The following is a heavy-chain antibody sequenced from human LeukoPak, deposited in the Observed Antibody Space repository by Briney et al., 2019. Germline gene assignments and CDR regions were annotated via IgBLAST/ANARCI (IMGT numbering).Heavy chain of an antibody. CDR3: ARRTGTYYYDSSGYSPWRYYFDY. CDR2: INHSGTT. Sequence: GSLRLSCAASGFTFTNYAMTWIRQPPGKGLEWIGDINHSGTTNYSPSLKSRVTISVDTSKNQFSLKLSSVTAADTAVFYCARRTGTYYYDSSGYSPWRYYFDYWGQGTLVTVSS. CDR1: GFTFTNYA. V-gene: IGHV4-34*01. D-gene: IGHD3-22*01. J-gene: IGHJ4*02.